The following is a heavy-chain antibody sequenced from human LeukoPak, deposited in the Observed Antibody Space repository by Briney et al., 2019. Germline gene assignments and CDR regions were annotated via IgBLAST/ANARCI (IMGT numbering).Heavy chain of an antibody. Sequence: GGSLRLSCAASGFTFSSYWMHWVRQAPGKGLVWVSRINNDGSSTSYADSVKGRFTISRDNAKNTLYLQMNSLRAEDTAVYYCARDTGRIAAANWFDPWGQGTLVTVSS. CDR3: ARDTGRIAAANWFDP. D-gene: IGHD6-13*01. CDR2: INNDGSST. CDR1: GFTFSSYW. J-gene: IGHJ5*02. V-gene: IGHV3-74*01.